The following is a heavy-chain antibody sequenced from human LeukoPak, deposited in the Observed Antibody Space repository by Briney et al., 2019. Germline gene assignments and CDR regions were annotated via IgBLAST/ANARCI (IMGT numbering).Heavy chain of an antibody. CDR2: ISSSSSTI. V-gene: IGHV3-48*04. Sequence: PGGSLRLSCAASGFTFSSHSMNWVRQAPGKGLEWVSYISSSSSTIYYADSVKGRFTISRDNAKNSLYLQMNSLRAEDTAVYYCARATFWGIAVVPADPRGYYYMDVWGKGTTVTVSS. CDR3: ARATFWGIAVVPADPRGYYYMDV. J-gene: IGHJ6*03. D-gene: IGHD2-2*01. CDR1: GFTFSSHS.